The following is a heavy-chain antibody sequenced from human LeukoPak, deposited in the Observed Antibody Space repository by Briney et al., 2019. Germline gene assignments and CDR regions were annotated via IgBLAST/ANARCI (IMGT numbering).Heavy chain of an antibody. CDR1: GYTFTSYY. J-gene: IGHJ4*02. CDR3: ARDYYCDSSGYYFDY. D-gene: IGHD3-22*01. Sequence: GASVKVSCKASGYTFTSYYMHWVRQAPGQGLEWMGIINPSGGSTSYAQKFQGRVTMTRDMSTSTVYMELSSLRSEDTAVYYCARDYYCDSSGYYFDYWGQGTLVTVSS. CDR2: INPSGGST. V-gene: IGHV1-46*01.